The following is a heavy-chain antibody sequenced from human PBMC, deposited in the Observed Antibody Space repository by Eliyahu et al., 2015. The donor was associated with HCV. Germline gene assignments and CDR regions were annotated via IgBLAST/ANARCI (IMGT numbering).Heavy chain of an antibody. D-gene: IGHD3-3*01. Sequence: EVQLLESGGGLVQPGGSLRLSCAASGFXFSSYAMXWVRQAPGKGLEWVSAISGSGGSTYYADSVKGRFTISRDNSKNTLYLQMNSLRAEDTAVYYCEDFYDFWSGYRDYYYYGMDVWGQGTTVTVSS. CDR3: EDFYDFWSGYRDYYYYGMDV. J-gene: IGHJ6*02. V-gene: IGHV3-23*01. CDR2: ISGSGGST. CDR1: GFXFSSYA.